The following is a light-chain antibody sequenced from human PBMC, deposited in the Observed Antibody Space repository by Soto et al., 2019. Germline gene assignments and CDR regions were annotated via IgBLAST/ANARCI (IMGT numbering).Light chain of an antibody. CDR1: QSISTY. CDR3: QQSYSTPFT. V-gene: IGKV1-39*01. CDR2: AAS. J-gene: IGKJ3*01. Sequence: DIQMTQSPSSLSASVGDRVTITCRASQSISTYLNWYQQKPGKAPQLLIYAASSLQSGVPSRFSGSGSGTDFTLTISSRQPEDFATYYCQQSYSTPFTFGPGTQVDI.